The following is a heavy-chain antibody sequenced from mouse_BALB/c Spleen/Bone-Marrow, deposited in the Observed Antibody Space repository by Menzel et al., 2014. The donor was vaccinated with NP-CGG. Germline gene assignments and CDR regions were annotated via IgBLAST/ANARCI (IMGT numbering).Heavy chain of an antibody. CDR1: GYAFSAYW. V-gene: IGHV1-80*01. J-gene: IGHJ2*01. Sequence: VQLQQSGAELVRPGSSVKISCKASGYAFSAYWMNWVKQRPGQGLEWIGQIYPGDGDTNYNGKFKGKATLTADKSSSTAYMQLSSLTSEESAVYFCTRSTATFDYWGQGTTLTVSS. CDR2: IYPGDGDT. D-gene: IGHD1-2*01. CDR3: TRSTATFDY.